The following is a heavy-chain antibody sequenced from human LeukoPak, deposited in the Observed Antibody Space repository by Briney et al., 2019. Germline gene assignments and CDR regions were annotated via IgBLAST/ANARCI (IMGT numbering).Heavy chain of an antibody. J-gene: IGHJ4*02. CDR3: AKEKGITMIVVVRYYFDY. CDR2: ISGSGGST. CDR1: GFTFSSYA. Sequence: PGGSLRLSCAASGFTFSSYAMSWVRQAPGKGLEWVSAISGSGGSTYYADSVKGRSTISRDNSKNTLYLQMNSLRAEDTAVYYCAKEKGITMIVVVRYYFDYWGQGTLVTVSS. D-gene: IGHD3-22*01. V-gene: IGHV3-23*01.